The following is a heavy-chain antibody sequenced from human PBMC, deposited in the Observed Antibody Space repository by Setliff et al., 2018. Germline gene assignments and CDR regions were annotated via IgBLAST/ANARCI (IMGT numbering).Heavy chain of an antibody. CDR1: GYSLTSYD. CDR3: ARDWYCSGGRCNDVFDI. D-gene: IGHD2-15*01. Sequence: ASVKVSCKASGYSLTSYDINWVRLAAGQGLEWMGWVSPIDDGKPGYAQKFQGRVTITWVTSISTTYMELTNLRSDDTAVYYCARDWYCSGGRCNDVFDIWGQGTMVTVS. CDR2: VSPIDDGKP. V-gene: IGHV1-8*01. J-gene: IGHJ3*02.